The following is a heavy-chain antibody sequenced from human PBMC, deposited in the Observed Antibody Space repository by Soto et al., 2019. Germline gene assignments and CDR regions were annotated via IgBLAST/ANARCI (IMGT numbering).Heavy chain of an antibody. D-gene: IGHD2-2*01. Sequence: QVQLVESGGGMVQPGRSLRLSCAASGFTFSSYGMHWVRQAPGKGLEWVAVISYDGSNKYYADSVKGRFTISRDNSKNTLYLQMNSLRAEDTAVYYCAKDTRDIVVVPAAMMYYYGMDVWGQGTTVTVSS. V-gene: IGHV3-30*18. CDR1: GFTFSSYG. J-gene: IGHJ6*02. CDR3: AKDTRDIVVVPAAMMYYYGMDV. CDR2: ISYDGSNK.